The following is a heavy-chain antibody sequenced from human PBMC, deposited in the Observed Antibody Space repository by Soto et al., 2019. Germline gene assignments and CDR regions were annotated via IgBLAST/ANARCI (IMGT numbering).Heavy chain of an antibody. CDR1: GFPFSSYV. CDR3: AKDSNKYSSSLRGRYYDY. D-gene: IGHD4-4*01. Sequence: EVQLLESGGGLVQRGGSLRLSCAASGFPFSSYVMAWVRQAPGKGLEWVSGISGGGSNTFYAHSVKGRFTISRDNSKDTLLLQMNSLGAEDTAVYYCAKDSNKYSSSLRGRYYDYWGQGIGVTVSS. J-gene: IGHJ4*02. V-gene: IGHV3-23*01. CDR2: ISGGGSNT.